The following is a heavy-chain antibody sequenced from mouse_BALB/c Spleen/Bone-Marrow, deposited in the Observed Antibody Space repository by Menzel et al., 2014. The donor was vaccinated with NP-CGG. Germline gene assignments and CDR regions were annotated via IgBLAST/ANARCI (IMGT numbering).Heavy chain of an antibody. CDR1: GYSFTGYY. Sequence: EVKLMESGPELVKPGASVKISCKASGYSFTGYYMHWVKQSHGNSLGWIGYIYPYNGVSSYNQKFKGKATLTVDKPSSTAYMELRSLTSDDSAVYYCESRGEYFDVWGAGTTVTVSS. V-gene: IGHV1-31*01. J-gene: IGHJ1*01. CDR2: IYPYNGVS. CDR3: ESRGEYFDV.